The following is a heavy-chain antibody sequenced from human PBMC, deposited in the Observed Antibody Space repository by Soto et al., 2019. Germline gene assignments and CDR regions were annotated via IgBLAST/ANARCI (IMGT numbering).Heavy chain of an antibody. CDR2: ISYVGSNK. CDR1: GFTFSSCA. J-gene: IGHJ4*02. V-gene: IGHV3-30-3*01. Sequence: PGGSLRLSCAASGFTFSSCAMHWVRQAPGKVLDWVALISYVGSNKYYADSVKGRFTISRDNAKNSLYLQMNSLRDEDTAVYYCARVDYGGNFDYWGQGTLVTVSS. D-gene: IGHD4-17*01. CDR3: ARVDYGGNFDY.